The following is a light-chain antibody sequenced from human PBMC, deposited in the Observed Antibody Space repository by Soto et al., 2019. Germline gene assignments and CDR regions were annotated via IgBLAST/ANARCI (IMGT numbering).Light chain of an antibody. CDR2: DAS. CDR3: QQYNNWPPWT. J-gene: IGKJ1*01. CDR1: QSVSNN. V-gene: IGKV3-15*01. Sequence: ILMTQSPATLSVSPGERATLSCRASQSVSNNLAWYQQKPGQAPRLLIYDASTRATGIPARFSGSGSGTGFTLTISVLQSEDFAVYYCQQYNNWPPWTFGQGTKVEIK.